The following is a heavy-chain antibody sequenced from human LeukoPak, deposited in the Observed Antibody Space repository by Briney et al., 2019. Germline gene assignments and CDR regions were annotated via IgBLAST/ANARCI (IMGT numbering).Heavy chain of an antibody. J-gene: IGHJ4*02. Sequence: ASVKVSCKASGYTFTGYYMHWVRQAPGQGLEWMGWINPNSGGTNYAQKFQGRVTMTRDTSISTDYMELSRLRSADTAVYYCARSPHILTGENFDYWGQGTLVTVSS. CDR1: GYTFTGYY. V-gene: IGHV1-2*02. CDR3: ARSPHILTGENFDY. D-gene: IGHD3-9*01. CDR2: INPNSGGT.